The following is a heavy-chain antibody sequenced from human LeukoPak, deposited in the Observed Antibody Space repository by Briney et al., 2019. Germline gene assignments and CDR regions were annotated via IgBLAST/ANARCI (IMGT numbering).Heavy chain of an antibody. V-gene: IGHV4-59*08. CDR1: GDFITAYY. CDR3: ARAYCVGDCSVLHIYFDY. D-gene: IGHD2-21*02. Sequence: PSETLSLTCTVSGDFITAYYWSWIRQPPGKGLEWIGYVYYSGSTEYNPSLRSRVTISLEMSKHQFSLNLTSVTAADTAVYYCARAYCVGDCSVLHIYFDYWGQGTLVTVSS. J-gene: IGHJ4*02. CDR2: VYYSGST.